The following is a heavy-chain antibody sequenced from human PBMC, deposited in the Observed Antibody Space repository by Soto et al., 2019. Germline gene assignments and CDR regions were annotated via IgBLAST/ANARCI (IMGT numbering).Heavy chain of an antibody. CDR1: GGSFSGYY. CDR3: ARGSHFDFSSGYADSFDV. CDR2: VKHSGNI. V-gene: IGHV4-34*01. Sequence: SETLSLTCAVYGGSFSGYYWGWFRQPPGKGLEWIGEVKHSGNINYNPSLKTRLTVSVDTSKNQFSLKLSSMTAAVTAMYYCARGSHFDFSSGYADSFDVWGQGTMVTVSS. J-gene: IGHJ3*01. D-gene: IGHD3-3*01.